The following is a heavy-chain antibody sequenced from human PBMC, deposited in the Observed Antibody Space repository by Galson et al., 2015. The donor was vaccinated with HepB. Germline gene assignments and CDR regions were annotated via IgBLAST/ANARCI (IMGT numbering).Heavy chain of an antibody. J-gene: IGHJ6*03. V-gene: IGHV1-69*10. CDR2: IIPLLGRT. Sequence: SVKVSCKASGGTFGSYAVTWVRQAPGQGLEWMGGIIPLLGRTNYAQKLQGRVTITADKSTSTAYMELSSLRSEDTAVYYCASGIRRISATGTNYYYYMDVWGQGTTVTVSS. D-gene: IGHD6-13*01. CDR1: GGTFGSYA. CDR3: ASGIRRISATGTNYYYYMDV.